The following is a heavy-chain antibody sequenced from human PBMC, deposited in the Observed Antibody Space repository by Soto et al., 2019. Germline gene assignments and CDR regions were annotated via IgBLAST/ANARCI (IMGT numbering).Heavy chain of an antibody. CDR3: APTPLGFATRFAP. J-gene: IGHJ5*02. Sequence: QITLKESGPTLVKPTQTLTLTCTFSGFSLTTTGVGVGWIRQPPGKALEWLALNFWDDDKRSSPSLKSTLTTTNDTPKNQVALPTTNTDPGDTATYYCAPTPLGFATRFAPWGQGTLVTVSS. D-gene: IGHD2-15*01. CDR1: GFSLTTTGVG. V-gene: IGHV2-5*02. CDR2: NFWDDDK.